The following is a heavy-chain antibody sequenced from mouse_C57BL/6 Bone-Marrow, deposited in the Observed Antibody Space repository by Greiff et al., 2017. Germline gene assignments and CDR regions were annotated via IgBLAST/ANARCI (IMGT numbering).Heavy chain of an antibody. CDR2: IYPSDSET. J-gene: IGHJ2*01. Sequence: QVQLQQSGAELVRPGSSVKLSCKASGYTFTSYWMDWVKQRPGQGLEWIGNIYPSDSETHYNQKFKDKATLTVDKSSSTAYMQLSSLTSEDSAVYDGARGVGRYFDYWGQGTTLTVSS. CDR3: ARGVGRYFDY. D-gene: IGHD3-1*01. CDR1: GYTFTSYW. V-gene: IGHV1-61*01.